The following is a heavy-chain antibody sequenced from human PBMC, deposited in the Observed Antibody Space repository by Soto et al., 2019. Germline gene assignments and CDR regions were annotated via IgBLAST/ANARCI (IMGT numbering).Heavy chain of an antibody. J-gene: IGHJ4*02. Sequence: EVQLVESGGGLVQPGGSLRLSCAVSGFTFSSHAMNWVRQAPGKGLEWVAYIHSIRSIIYYADSVKGRFTISRDNAKNSLYLQMDSLRYEHTAVYYWARDARNADYDYWGQGTLVTVSS. CDR2: IHSIRSII. CDR3: ARDARNADYDY. CDR1: GFTFSSHA. V-gene: IGHV3-48*02. D-gene: IGHD1-1*01.